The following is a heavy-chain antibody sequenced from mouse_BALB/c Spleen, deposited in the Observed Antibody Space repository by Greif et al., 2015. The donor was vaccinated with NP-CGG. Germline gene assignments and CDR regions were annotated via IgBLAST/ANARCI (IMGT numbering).Heavy chain of an antibody. V-gene: IGHV1-20*02. CDR1: GYSFTGYF. CDR2: INPYNGDT. J-gene: IGHJ4*01. D-gene: IGHD2-1*01. CDR3: ATYGNYENYAMDY. Sequence: VQLKESGPELVKPGASVKISCKASGYSFTGYFMNWVMQSHGKSLEWIGRINPYNGDTFYNQKFKGKATLTVDKSSSTAHMGLRSLASEDSAVYYCATYGNYENYAMDYWGQGTSVTVSS.